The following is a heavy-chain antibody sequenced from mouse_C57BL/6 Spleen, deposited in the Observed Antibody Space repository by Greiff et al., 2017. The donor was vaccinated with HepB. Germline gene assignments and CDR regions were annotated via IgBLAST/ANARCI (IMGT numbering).Heavy chain of an antibody. J-gene: IGHJ3*01. Sequence: QVQLQQPGAELVRPGSSVKLSCKASGYTFTSYWMHWVKQRPIQGLEWIGNIDPSDSETHYNQKFKDKATLTVDKSSSTAYMQLSSLTSEDSAVYYWSRTAYYSNYEGVFAYWGQGTLVTVSA. D-gene: IGHD2-5*01. V-gene: IGHV1-52*01. CDR2: IDPSDSET. CDR1: GYTFTSYW. CDR3: SRTAYYSNYEGVFAY.